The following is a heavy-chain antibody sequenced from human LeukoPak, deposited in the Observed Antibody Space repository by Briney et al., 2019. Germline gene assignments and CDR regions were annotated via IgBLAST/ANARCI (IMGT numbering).Heavy chain of an antibody. D-gene: IGHD6-19*01. CDR3: AREIVAGAFDY. Sequence: GGSLRLSCAAYGFTLSEYYMSWIRQAPGKGLEWVSDISSSGDIKSYADSVKGRFTISRDNAKTSLHLQMNSLRAEDTAVYYCAREIVAGAFDYWGQGTLVTVSS. CDR2: ISSSGDIK. V-gene: IGHV3-11*01. CDR1: GFTLSEYY. J-gene: IGHJ4*02.